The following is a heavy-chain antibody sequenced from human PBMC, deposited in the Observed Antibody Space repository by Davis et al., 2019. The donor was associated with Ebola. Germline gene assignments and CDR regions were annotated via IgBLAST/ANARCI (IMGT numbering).Heavy chain of an antibody. CDR2: ISAYNGNT. J-gene: IGHJ4*02. Sequence: AASVKVSCKASGYTFTSYGISWVRQAPGQGLEWMGWISAYNGNTNYAQKLQGRVTMTTDTSTSTAYMELRSLRSDDTAVYYCARGPYDFWSGYPAIDYWGQGTLVTVSS. V-gene: IGHV1-18*01. CDR3: ARGPYDFWSGYPAIDY. D-gene: IGHD3-3*01. CDR1: GYTFTSYG.